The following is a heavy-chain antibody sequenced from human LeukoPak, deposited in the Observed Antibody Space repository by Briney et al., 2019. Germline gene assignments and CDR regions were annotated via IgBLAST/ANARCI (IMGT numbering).Heavy chain of an antibody. CDR3: PRDFYDSRGYNPYYFDY. V-gene: IGHV3-33*01. CDR2: IWYDGSNK. Sequence: GGSLRLSCAASGFTFSSYGMHWVRQAPGKGLEGGAGIWYDGSNKYYADSVKGRFTISRDNSKNTLYLQMNSLMAEDRAVYYCPRDFYDSRGYNPYYFDYWGQGTLVTVSS. CDR1: GFTFSSYG. J-gene: IGHJ4*02. D-gene: IGHD3-22*01.